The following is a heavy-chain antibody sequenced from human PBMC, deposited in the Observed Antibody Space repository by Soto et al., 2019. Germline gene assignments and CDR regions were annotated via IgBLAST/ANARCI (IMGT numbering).Heavy chain of an antibody. D-gene: IGHD2-2*01. V-gene: IGHV1-8*03. Sequence: ASVKVSCKASGYTFTSYAMRWARQAPGQRLERMGWINPNSGNTGYAQKFQGRVTITRNTSISTAYMELSSLRSEDTAVYYCATSRGGEYCSSTSCYYSDYYYMDVWGKGTTVTVSS. CDR3: ATSRGGEYCSSTSCYYSDYYYMDV. J-gene: IGHJ6*03. CDR1: GYTFTSYA. CDR2: INPNSGNT.